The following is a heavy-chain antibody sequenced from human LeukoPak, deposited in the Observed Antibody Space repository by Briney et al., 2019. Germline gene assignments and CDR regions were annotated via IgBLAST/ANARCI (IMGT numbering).Heavy chain of an antibody. J-gene: IGHJ4*02. V-gene: IGHV1-2*06. D-gene: IGHD3-22*01. CDR3: ARGARYYYDSSGYYFRDFDY. CDR2: INSNSGGT. CDR1: GYTFTGYY. Sequence: ASVQVSCKASGYTFTGYYLLWWRQPPGQGLEWMVRINSNSGGTNYAQKLQGRVTMTRDTSNSTAYMELSRLRSDDTAVYYCARGARYYYDSSGYYFRDFDYWGQGTLVTVSS.